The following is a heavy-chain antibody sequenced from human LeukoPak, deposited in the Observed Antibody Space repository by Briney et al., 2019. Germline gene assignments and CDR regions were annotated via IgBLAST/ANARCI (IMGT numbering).Heavy chain of an antibody. Sequence: KPGASVKVSCKASGYTFTNYGISWVRQAPGQGLEWMGWISAYNGNTNYAQKFQGRVTMTTDTSTNTAYMELRSLRSDDTAVYYCARNGGVVVAATALYYYYYGMDVWGQGTTVTVSS. CDR3: ARNGGVVVAATALYYYYYGMDV. CDR1: GYTFTNYG. J-gene: IGHJ6*02. D-gene: IGHD2-15*01. CDR2: ISAYNGNT. V-gene: IGHV1-18*01.